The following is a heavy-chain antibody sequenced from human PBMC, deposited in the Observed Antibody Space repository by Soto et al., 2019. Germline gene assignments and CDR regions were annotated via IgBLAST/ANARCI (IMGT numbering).Heavy chain of an antibody. D-gene: IGHD2-21*02. V-gene: IGHV1-69*08. CDR1: GGTFSSYT. CDR2: IIPILGIA. CDR3: AREDLVVVTAISQGFDP. J-gene: IGHJ5*02. Sequence: QVQLVQSGAEVKKPGSSVKVSCKASGGTFSSYTISWVRQAPGQGLEWMGRIIPILGIANYAQKFQGRVTITADKSTSTAYMELSSLRSEDTAVYYCAREDLVVVTAISQGFDPWGQGTLVTVSS.